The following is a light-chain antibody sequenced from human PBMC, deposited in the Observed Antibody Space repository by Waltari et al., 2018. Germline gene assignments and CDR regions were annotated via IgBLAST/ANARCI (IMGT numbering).Light chain of an antibody. CDR1: QDIKNH. CDR2: DAS. CDR3: QHYDNLIGT. J-gene: IGKJ3*01. V-gene: IGKV1-33*01. Sequence: QMTQSPSSLSASVGDKVTITCRATQDIKNHLNWYQQKPGKAPTLLSYDASTLEIGVPSRFSGSGSGTEFAFIISSLQPEDIATYYCQHYDNLIGTFGPGTKVEIK.